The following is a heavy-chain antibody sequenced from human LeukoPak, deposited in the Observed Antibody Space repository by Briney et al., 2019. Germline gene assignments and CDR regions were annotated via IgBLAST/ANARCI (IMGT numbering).Heavy chain of an antibody. CDR1: GYTLTELS. D-gene: IGHD4-23*01. J-gene: IGHJ4*02. Sequence: ASVKVSCKVSGYTLTELSMHWVRQAPGKGLEWMGGFDPEDGETIYAQKFQGRVTMTEETSTDTAYMELSSLRSEDTAVYYCATSTKYYGGNSNFDYWGQGTLVTVSS. CDR3: ATSTKYYGGNSNFDY. V-gene: IGHV1-24*01. CDR2: FDPEDGET.